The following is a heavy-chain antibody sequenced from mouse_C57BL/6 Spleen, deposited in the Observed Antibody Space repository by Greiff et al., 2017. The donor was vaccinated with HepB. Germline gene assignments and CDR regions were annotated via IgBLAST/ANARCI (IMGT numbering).Heavy chain of an antibody. J-gene: IGHJ3*01. CDR1: GFTFSSYA. CDR2: ISSGGDYI. D-gene: IGHD2-1*01. CDR3: TRVYGNYASY. V-gene: IGHV5-9-1*02. Sequence: DVQLVESGEGLVKPGGSLKLSCAASGFTFSSYAMSWVRQTPEKRLEWVAYISSGGDYIYYADTVKGRFTISRDNARNTLYLQMSSLKSEDTAMYYCTRVYGNYASYWGQGTLVTVSA.